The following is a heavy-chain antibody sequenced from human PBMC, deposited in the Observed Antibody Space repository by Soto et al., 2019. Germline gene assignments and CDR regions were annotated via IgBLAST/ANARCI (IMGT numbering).Heavy chain of an antibody. CDR1: GGSISSASYY. Sequence: SDTLSLTCTVTGGSISSASYYWGWFRQPPGKGLEWIGSIYYSGSTYYNPSLKSRVTISVDTSKNQFSLKLSSVTAADTAVYYCARLQYYGDYVDYWGQGTLVTVS. CDR2: IYYSGST. V-gene: IGHV4-39*01. CDR3: ARLQYYGDYVDY. D-gene: IGHD4-17*01. J-gene: IGHJ4*02.